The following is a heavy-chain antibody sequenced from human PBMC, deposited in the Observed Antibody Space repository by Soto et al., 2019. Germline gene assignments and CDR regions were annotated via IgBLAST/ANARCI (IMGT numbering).Heavy chain of an antibody. D-gene: IGHD2-15*01. J-gene: IGHJ1*01. CDR1: GFTFSNYG. V-gene: IGHV3-23*01. CDR2: ISGSGGST. Sequence: GSLRLSCSASGFTFSNYGMSLVLQAPGKGLDWVSVISGSGGSTYYADSVKCRFTLSRDNSKNTVYLQMNSLRAEDTAVYYCAKDSPVGVPLLRDLHDWGQGTLVTVSS. CDR3: AKDSPVGVPLLRDLHD.